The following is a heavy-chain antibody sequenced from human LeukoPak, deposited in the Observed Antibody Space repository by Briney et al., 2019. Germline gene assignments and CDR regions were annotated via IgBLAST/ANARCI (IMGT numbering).Heavy chain of an antibody. Sequence: SVKLFCNAWGGTFSSYAISWVRQAPGQGLEWMGGIIPIFGTANYAQKFQGRVTITADKSTSTAYIELSSLRSEDTAVYYCARVQYSSSRGAFDIWGQGTMVTVSS. CDR3: ARVQYSSSRGAFDI. CDR2: IIPIFGTA. D-gene: IGHD6-13*01. J-gene: IGHJ3*02. CDR1: GGTFSSYA. V-gene: IGHV1-69*06.